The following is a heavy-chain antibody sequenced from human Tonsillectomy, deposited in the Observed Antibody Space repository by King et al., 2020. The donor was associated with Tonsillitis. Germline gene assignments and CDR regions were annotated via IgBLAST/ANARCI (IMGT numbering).Heavy chain of an antibody. J-gene: IGHJ4*02. V-gene: IGHV3-30*04. CDR2: ISYDAINK. D-gene: IGHD1/OR15-1a*01. CDR1: GFTFSSYA. Sequence: VQLVESGGGVVQPGRSLRLSCAASGFTFSSYAMHWVRQAPGKGLEWVAVISYDAINKYYADSVKGRFTISRDNSKNTLYLQINSLRAEDTAVYYCASPSVTGTILYYFDYWGQGTLVTVSS. CDR3: ASPSVTGTILYYFDY.